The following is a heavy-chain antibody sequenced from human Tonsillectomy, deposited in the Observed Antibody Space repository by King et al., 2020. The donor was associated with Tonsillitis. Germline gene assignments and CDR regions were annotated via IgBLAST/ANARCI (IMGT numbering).Heavy chain of an antibody. CDR2: INPNSGGT. D-gene: IGHD3-9*01. Sequence: VQLVESGAEVKKPGASVKVSCKASGYTFTGYYMHWVRQAPGQGLEWMGWINPNSGGTNYAQKFQGRVTMTRDTSISTAYMEGSRLRSDDTAVYYCARGGYVLRYFDWLPAHLFDYCGQGTLVTVSS. CDR3: ARGGYVLRYFDWLPAHLFDY. J-gene: IGHJ4*02. CDR1: GYTFTGYY. V-gene: IGHV1-2*02.